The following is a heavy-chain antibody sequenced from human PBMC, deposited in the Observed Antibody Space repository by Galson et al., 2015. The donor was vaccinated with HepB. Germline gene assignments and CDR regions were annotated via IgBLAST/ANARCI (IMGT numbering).Heavy chain of an antibody. V-gene: IGHV3-66*02. D-gene: IGHD3-10*01. CDR3: ARDRGLYGSGSYAVDY. J-gene: IGHJ4*02. CDR1: GFTVRSNY. Sequence: SLRLSCAASGFTVRSNYMSWVRQAPGEGLEWVSVIYSGSRTYYADSVKGRFTISRDNSKNTLFLQMNSLRTEDTAVYYCARDRGLYGSGSYAVDYWGQGTLVTVSS. CDR2: IYSGSRT.